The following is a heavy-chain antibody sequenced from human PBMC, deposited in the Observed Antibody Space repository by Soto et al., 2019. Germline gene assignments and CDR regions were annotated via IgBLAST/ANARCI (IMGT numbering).Heavy chain of an antibody. V-gene: IGHV1-3*01. Sequence: QVQLVQSGAEVKKPGASVKVSCKASEYFTSYAMNWVRQAPGQRLEWTGWINGGNGDTKYSQKFQGRLTFTRDTSASTAYMELSSLGSEDTAVYYCARSGKAGITVVGPIDYWGQGTLVTVSS. CDR1: EYFTSYA. CDR2: INGGNGDT. CDR3: ARSGKAGITVVGPIDY. D-gene: IGHD6-19*01. J-gene: IGHJ4*02.